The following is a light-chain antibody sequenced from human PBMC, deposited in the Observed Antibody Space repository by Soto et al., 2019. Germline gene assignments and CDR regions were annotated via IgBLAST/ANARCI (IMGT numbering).Light chain of an antibody. Sequence: QSALTHPAPVSGSPGQSITISYTGTSIDVGGYNYVSWYQQHPGKAPKLMIYEVSNRPSGVSNRFSGSKSGNTAALTISGLQAEDEADYYCSSYTSSSTLYVFGTGTKVTVL. V-gene: IGLV2-14*01. CDR3: SSYTSSSTLYV. J-gene: IGLJ1*01. CDR1: SIDVGGYNY. CDR2: EVS.